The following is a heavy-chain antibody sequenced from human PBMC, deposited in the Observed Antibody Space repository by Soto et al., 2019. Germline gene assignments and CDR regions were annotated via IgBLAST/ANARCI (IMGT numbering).Heavy chain of an antibody. J-gene: IGHJ5*02. CDR3: TTRSAP. Sequence: EVQLVESGGGMVKPGGSLRVSCAASGFTFSNVWANWVRQAPGKGLEWVGRIRSEDDGGTTDYAAPVKGRFTISRDDSKNTLYLQMNCLKTEDTAVYYCTTRSAPWGQGTLVTVSS. CDR1: GFTFSNVW. V-gene: IGHV3-15*07. CDR2: IRSEDDGGTT.